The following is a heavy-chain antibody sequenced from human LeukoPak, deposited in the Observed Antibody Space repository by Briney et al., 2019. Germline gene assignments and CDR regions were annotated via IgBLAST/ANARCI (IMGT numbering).Heavy chain of an antibody. Sequence: GASLKVSCKASVYTFTSYGISSVRQAPGQGLEWMGWISAYNGNTNYAQKLQGRVTMTTDTSTSTAYMELRSLRSDDTAVYYCATGIAVAGTHYWGQGTLVTVSS. CDR2: ISAYNGNT. J-gene: IGHJ4*02. D-gene: IGHD6-19*01. CDR1: VYTFTSYG. V-gene: IGHV1-18*01. CDR3: ATGIAVAGTHY.